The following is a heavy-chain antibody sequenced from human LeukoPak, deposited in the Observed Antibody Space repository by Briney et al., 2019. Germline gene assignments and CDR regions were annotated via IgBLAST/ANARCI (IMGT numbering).Heavy chain of an antibody. CDR3: ARENYYDGSGSPSASAPVDH. Sequence: ASVKVSCKASGGTFSSYAIRWVRQAPGQGLEWMGGIIPIFGTANYAQKFQGRVTITADESTSTAYMELSSLRSEDTAVYYCARENYYDGSGSPSASAPVDHWGQGTLVTVSS. J-gene: IGHJ4*02. CDR1: GGTFSSYA. D-gene: IGHD3-22*01. CDR2: IIPIFGTA. V-gene: IGHV1-69*13.